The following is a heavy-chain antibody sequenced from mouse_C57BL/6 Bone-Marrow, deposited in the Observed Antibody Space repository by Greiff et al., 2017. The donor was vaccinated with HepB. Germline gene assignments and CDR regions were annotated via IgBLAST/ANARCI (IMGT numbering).Heavy chain of an antibody. D-gene: IGHD1-1*01. Sequence: EVHLVESGGGLVQPGGSLKLSCAASGFTFSDYGMAWVRQAPRKGPEWVAFISNLAYSIYYADTVTGRFTISRENAKNTLYLEMSSLRSEDTAMYYCARRGSSYWYFDVWGTGTTVTVSS. CDR2: ISNLAYSI. J-gene: IGHJ1*03. V-gene: IGHV5-15*01. CDR1: GFTFSDYG. CDR3: ARRGSSYWYFDV.